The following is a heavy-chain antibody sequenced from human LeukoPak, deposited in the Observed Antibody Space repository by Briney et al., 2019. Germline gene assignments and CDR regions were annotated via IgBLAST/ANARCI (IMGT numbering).Heavy chain of an antibody. CDR2: ISAYNGNT. D-gene: IGHD2-2*01. CDR1: GYTFTSYG. J-gene: IGHJ6*02. Sequence: GASVKVSCKASGYTFTSYGISWVRQAPGLGLEWMGWISAYNGNTNYAQKLQGRVTMTTDTSTSTAYMELRSLRSDDTAVYYCARCSSDIVVVPAASYYYGMDVWGQGTTVTVSS. CDR3: ARCSSDIVVVPAASYYYGMDV. V-gene: IGHV1-18*01.